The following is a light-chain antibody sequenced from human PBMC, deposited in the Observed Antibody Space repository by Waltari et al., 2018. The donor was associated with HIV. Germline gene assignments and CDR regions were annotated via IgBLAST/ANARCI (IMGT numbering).Light chain of an antibody. J-gene: IGLJ1*01. V-gene: IGLV1-44*01. CDR3: AAWDDSLDEYG. CDR2: SNN. CDR1: SSNIGSKT. Sequence: QSALTQPPSASGTPGQRVTMSCSGSSSNIGSKTVNWYQQLPGTAPKLLIFSNNRWPSGVPGRFSGSKSGTSASLAISGLQSEDEADYYCAAWDDSLDEYGFGTGTKVTVL.